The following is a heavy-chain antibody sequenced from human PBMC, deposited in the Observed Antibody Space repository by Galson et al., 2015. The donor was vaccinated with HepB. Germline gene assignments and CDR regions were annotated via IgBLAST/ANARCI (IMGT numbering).Heavy chain of an antibody. CDR1: GGSFSGYY. J-gene: IGHJ4*02. Sequence: ETLSLTCAVYGGSFSGYYWSWIRQPPGKGLEWIGSIYYSGSTYYNPSLKSRVTISVDTSKNQFSLKLSSVTAADTAVYYCARRIRVTGTKAYYFDYWGQGTLVTVSS. D-gene: IGHD1-7*01. CDR3: ARRIRVTGTKAYYFDY. V-gene: IGHV4-34*01. CDR2: IYYSGST.